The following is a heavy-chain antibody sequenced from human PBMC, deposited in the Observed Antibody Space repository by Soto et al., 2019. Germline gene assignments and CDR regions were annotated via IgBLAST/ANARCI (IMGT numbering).Heavy chain of an antibody. CDR2: IYSGGST. CDR3: ARSYSNYRGMDV. Sequence: GGSLRLSCAASGFTVSSNYMSWVRQAPGKGLEWVSVIYSGGSTDYADSVNGRFTIARDNSKNTLYLQMNSLRAEDTAVYYCARSYSNYRGMDVWGQGTTVTVSS. D-gene: IGHD4-4*01. CDR1: GFTVSSNY. V-gene: IGHV3-53*01. J-gene: IGHJ6*02.